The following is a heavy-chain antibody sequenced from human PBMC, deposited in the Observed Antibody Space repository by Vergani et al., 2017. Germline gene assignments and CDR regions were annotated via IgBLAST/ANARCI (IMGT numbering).Heavy chain of an antibody. CDR2: IYSRGST. CDR3: ASANWGWGNGAFDI. Sequence: QVQLQESGPGLVKPSETLSLTCTVSGGSISSYYWSWIRQPPGKGLEWIGYIYSRGSTNYNPSLKSRVTISVDTSKNQFSLKLSSVTAADTAVYYCASANWGWGNGAFDIGSQGRMVTVSS. CDR1: GGSISSYY. D-gene: IGHD7-27*01. J-gene: IGHJ3*02. V-gene: IGHV4-59*01.